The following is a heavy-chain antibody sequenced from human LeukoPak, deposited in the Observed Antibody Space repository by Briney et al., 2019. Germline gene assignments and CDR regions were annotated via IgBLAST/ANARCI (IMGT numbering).Heavy chain of an antibody. CDR2: IKQDGSEK. CDR1: GFTFSRYT. CDR3: AREAGYCSGGSCYGDDAFDI. Sequence: GGSLRLSCAASGFTFSRYTVNWVRQAPGKGLEWVANIKQDGSEKYYVDSVKGRFTISRDNAKNSLYLQMNSLRAEDTAVHYCAREAGYCSGGSCYGDDAFDIWGQGTMVTASS. D-gene: IGHD2-15*01. V-gene: IGHV3-7*01. J-gene: IGHJ3*02.